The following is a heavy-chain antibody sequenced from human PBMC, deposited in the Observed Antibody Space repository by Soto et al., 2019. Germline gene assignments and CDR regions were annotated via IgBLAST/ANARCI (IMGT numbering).Heavy chain of an antibody. V-gene: IGHV4-61*01. J-gene: IGHJ5*02. CDR1: GGSVSSGSYY. CDR3: ARDIVGYGGKKWYNWFDP. CDR2: IYYSGST. Sequence: KTSETLSLTCTVSGGSVSSGSYYWSWIRQPPGKGLEWIGYIYYSGSTNYNPSLKSRVTISVDTSKNQFSLKLSSVTAADTAVYYCARDIVGYGGKKWYNWFDPWGQGTLVTVSS. D-gene: IGHD2-15*01.